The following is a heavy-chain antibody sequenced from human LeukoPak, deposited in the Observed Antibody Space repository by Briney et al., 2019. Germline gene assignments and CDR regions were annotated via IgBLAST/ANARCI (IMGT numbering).Heavy chain of an antibody. CDR2: INRSGST. J-gene: IGHJ4*02. V-gene: IGHV4-34*01. CDR1: GGSFSGYY. CDR3: ARGSVVVITPSEGYFDY. D-gene: IGHD3-22*01. Sequence: SETLSLTCAVYGGSFSGYYWSWIRQPPGKGLEWIGEINRSGSTNYNPSLKSRVTISVDTSKNQFSLKLSSVTAADTAVYYCARGSVVVITPSEGYFDYWGQGTLVTVSS.